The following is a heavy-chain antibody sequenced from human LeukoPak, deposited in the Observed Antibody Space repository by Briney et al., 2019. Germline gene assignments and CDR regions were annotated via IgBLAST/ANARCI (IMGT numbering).Heavy chain of an antibody. Sequence: SETLSLTCAVYGGSFSGYYWSWIRLPPGKGLEWIGEINHSGSTNYNPSLKSRVTISVDTSKNQFSLKLSSVTAADTAVYYCAREWTMRYFDLWGRGTLVTVSS. V-gene: IGHV4-34*01. J-gene: IGHJ2*01. CDR3: AREWTMRYFDL. CDR1: GGSFSGYY. CDR2: INHSGST. D-gene: IGHD3-22*01.